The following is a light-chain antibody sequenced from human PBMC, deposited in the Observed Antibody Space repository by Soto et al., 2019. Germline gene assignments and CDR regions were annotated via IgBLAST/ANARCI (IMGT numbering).Light chain of an antibody. CDR2: DVS. CDR1: SSDVVGYNY. V-gene: IGLV2-14*01. CDR3: SSYTSSSTLEV. Sequence: QSALTQPDSVSGSPGQSITISCTGTSSDVVGYNYVSWYQQHPGKAPKLMIYDVSNRPSGVSKRFSGYKSGNTASLTNSGLQAEDEADYYCSSYTSSSTLEVFGTGTKLTVL. J-gene: IGLJ1*01.